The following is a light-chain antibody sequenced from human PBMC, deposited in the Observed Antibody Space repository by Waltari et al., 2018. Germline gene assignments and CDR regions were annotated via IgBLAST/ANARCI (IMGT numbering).Light chain of an antibody. CDR3: CSRAGTYTWL. J-gene: IGLJ2*01. Sequence: QSALSQPLSGSGSPGQSVTISCTGTSNDVGGYYYVSWFQQFPGKAPNLIIYDVTRRHSGVPDRFSGSKSGNTASLTISGLQVEDEATYYCCSRAGTYTWLFGGGTKVTVL. V-gene: IGLV2-11*01. CDR2: DVT. CDR1: SNDVGGYYY.